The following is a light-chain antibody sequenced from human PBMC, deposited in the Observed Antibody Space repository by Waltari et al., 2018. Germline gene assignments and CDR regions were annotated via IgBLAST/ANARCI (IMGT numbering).Light chain of an antibody. CDR2: GAS. CDR1: QRVSSN. V-gene: IGKV3-15*01. J-gene: IGKJ1*01. Sequence: ELVMTQSPATLSVSPGERANLSCRASQRVSSNLAWYQQKPGQATRLLIYGASTRATGIPARFSGSGSGTEFTLTISSLQSEDFAVYYCQQYNNWPPSWAFGQGTKVEIK. CDR3: QQYNNWPPSWA.